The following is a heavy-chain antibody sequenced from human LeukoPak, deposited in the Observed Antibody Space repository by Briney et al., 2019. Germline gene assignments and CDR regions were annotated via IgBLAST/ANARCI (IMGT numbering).Heavy chain of an antibody. J-gene: IGHJ4*02. D-gene: IGHD3-3*01. CDR1: GFTFSSYS. Sequence: GGSLRLSCAASGFTFSSYSMNWVRQAPGKGLEWVSSIGSSSSYIYYADSVKGRFTISRDNAKNSLYLQMNSLRAEDTAVYYCARDTSDYDFWSGYPIDYWGQGTLVTVSS. CDR2: IGSSSSYI. V-gene: IGHV3-21*01. CDR3: ARDTSDYDFWSGYPIDY.